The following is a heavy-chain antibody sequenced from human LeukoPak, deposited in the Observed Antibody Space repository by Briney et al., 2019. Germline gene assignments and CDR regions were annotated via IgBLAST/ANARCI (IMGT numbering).Heavy chain of an antibody. Sequence: GGSLRLSCAASGFTFSSHFMNWVRQAPGKGLEWVSSISSSGSSVLYADSLKGRFTISRDNAKNSLYLQMNSLITEDTAVYYCARERYSRSSHDALDLWGQATIVTAS. V-gene: IGHV3-21*01. J-gene: IGHJ3*01. CDR2: ISSSGSSV. CDR3: ARERYSRSSHDALDL. D-gene: IGHD6-6*01. CDR1: GFTFSSHF.